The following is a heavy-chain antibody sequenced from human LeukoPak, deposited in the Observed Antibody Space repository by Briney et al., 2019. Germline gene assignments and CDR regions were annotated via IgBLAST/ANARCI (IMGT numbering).Heavy chain of an antibody. J-gene: IGHJ4*02. CDR1: GFTFSSYG. D-gene: IGHD4-17*01. V-gene: IGHV3-30*02. Sequence: QPGGSLRLSCAASGFTFSSYGTHWVRQAPGKGLEWVAFIRYDGSNKYYADSVKGRFTISRDNSRNTLYLQMNSLRAEDTAVYYCAKVPPTPVDYWGQGTLVTVSS. CDR3: AKVPPTPVDY. CDR2: IRYDGSNK.